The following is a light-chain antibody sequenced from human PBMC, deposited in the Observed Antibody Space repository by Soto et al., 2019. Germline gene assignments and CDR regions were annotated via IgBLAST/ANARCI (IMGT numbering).Light chain of an antibody. CDR1: SSDVGGYNY. CDR3: CSYAGSYPYV. J-gene: IGLJ1*01. CDR2: DVS. Sequence: QSVLTQPRSVSGSPGQSVTISCTGTSSDVGGYNYVSWYQQHPGKAPKLMIYDVSKRPSVVPDRFSGSKSGNTASLTISGLQAEDEADYYCCSYAGSYPYVFGTGTKLTVL. V-gene: IGLV2-11*01.